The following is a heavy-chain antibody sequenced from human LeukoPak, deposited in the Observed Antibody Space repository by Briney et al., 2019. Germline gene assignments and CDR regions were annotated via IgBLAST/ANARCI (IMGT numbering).Heavy chain of an antibody. CDR1: GFTFSSYA. Sequence: PGGSLRLSCAASGFTFSSYAMSWVRQAPGKGLEWVSSVSKNSNYIYYADSVKGRFTISRDNAKNSLYLQMNSLRAEDTAVYYCASLPYCGAVCYTDYWGQGTLVIVSS. J-gene: IGHJ4*02. CDR3: ASLPYCGAVCYTDY. V-gene: IGHV3-21*01. D-gene: IGHD2-21*02. CDR2: VSKNSNYI.